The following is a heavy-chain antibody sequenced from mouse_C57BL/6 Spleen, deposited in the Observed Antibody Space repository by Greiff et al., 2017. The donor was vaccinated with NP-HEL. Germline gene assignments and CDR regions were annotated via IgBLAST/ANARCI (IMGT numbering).Heavy chain of an antibody. CDR1: GFTFSDYG. Sequence: EVKLVESGGGLVKPGGSLKLSCAASGFTFSDYGMHWVRQAPEKGLEWVAYISSGSSTIYYADTVKGRFTISRDNAKNTLFLQMTSLRSEDTAMYYCARGFITTVPGAMDYWGQGTSVTVSS. V-gene: IGHV5-17*01. CDR2: ISSGSSTI. D-gene: IGHD1-1*01. CDR3: ARGFITTVPGAMDY. J-gene: IGHJ4*01.